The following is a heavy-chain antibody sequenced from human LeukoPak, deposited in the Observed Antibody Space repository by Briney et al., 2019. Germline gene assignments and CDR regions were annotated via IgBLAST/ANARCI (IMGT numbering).Heavy chain of an antibody. D-gene: IGHD3-3*01. V-gene: IGHV3-9*01. CDR2: ISWNSGSI. CDR1: GFTFDDYA. Sequence: GRSLRLSCSASGFTFDDYAMHWVRQAPGKGLEWVSGISWNSGSIGYADSVKGRFTISRDNSKNTLYLQMNSLRAEDTAVYYCAKDRIFGVVTSPFDYWGQGTLVTVSS. CDR3: AKDRIFGVVTSPFDY. J-gene: IGHJ4*02.